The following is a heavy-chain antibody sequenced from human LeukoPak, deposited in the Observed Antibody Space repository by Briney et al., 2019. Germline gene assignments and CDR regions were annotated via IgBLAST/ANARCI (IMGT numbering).Heavy chain of an antibody. Sequence: SVKVSCKASGGAFTRAAVSWVRQAPGQGLEWMGGVIPHSGIADYAQKFQGRVTLTADASTSTAYIELNSLTSEDTAVYYCATPRMNYYGSGIHYSYYYLDVWGSGTAVTVSS. D-gene: IGHD3-10*01. J-gene: IGHJ6*03. V-gene: IGHV1-69*13. CDR2: VIPHSGIA. CDR1: GGAFTRAA. CDR3: ATPRMNYYGSGIHYSYYYLDV.